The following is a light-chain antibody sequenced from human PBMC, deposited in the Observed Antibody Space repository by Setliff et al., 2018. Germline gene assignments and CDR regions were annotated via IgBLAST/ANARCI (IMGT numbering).Light chain of an antibody. CDR3: SSYAGSDNWV. J-gene: IGLJ3*02. V-gene: IGLV2-14*01. CDR1: GSDVGAYKF. CDR2: DVS. Sequence: QSVLAQPASVSGSPGQSIAVSCTGSGSDVGAYKFVSWYQQRPGKAPRLMIYDVSNRPSGVSDRFSGSKSGNTASLTVSGLQAEDESDYYCSSYAGSDNWVFGGGTKVTVL.